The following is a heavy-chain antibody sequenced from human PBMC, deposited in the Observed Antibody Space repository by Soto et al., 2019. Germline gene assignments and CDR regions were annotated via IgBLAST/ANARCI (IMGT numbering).Heavy chain of an antibody. CDR2: IDPSDSYT. CDR3: ARQVGLQLYD. V-gene: IGHV5-10-1*01. Sequence: RGESLKISCKGSGYSFTSYWISWVRQMPGKGLEWMGRIDPSDSYTNYSPSFQGHVTISADKSISTAYLQWSSLKASDTAMYYCARQVGLQLYDWGQGTLVTSPQ. D-gene: IGHD2-2*02. CDR1: GYSFTSYW. J-gene: IGHJ4*02.